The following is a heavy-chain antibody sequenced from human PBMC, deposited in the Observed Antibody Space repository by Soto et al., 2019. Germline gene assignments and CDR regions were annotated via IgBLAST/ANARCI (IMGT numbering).Heavy chain of an antibody. V-gene: IGHV2-5*02. CDR3: AHRPDIAVAGNAFDI. CDR1: GFSLSTSGVG. J-gene: IGHJ3*02. CDR2: IYWDDDK. Sequence: QITFKESGPTLVKPTQTLTLTCTFSGFSLSTSGVGVGWIRQPPGKALEWLALIYWDDDKRYSPSLKSRLTITKDTSKNQVVLTMTNMDPVDTATYYCAHRPDIAVAGNAFDIWGQGTMVTVSS. D-gene: IGHD6-19*01.